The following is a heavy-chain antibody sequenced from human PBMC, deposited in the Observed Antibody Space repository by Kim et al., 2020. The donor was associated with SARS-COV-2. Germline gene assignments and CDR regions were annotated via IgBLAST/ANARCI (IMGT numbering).Heavy chain of an antibody. J-gene: IGHJ4*02. V-gene: IGHV4-34*01. CDR3: ARGSPYSGYVEFDY. CDR1: GGSFSGYY. CDR2: INHSGST. D-gene: IGHD5-12*01. Sequence: SETLSLTCAVYGGSFSGYYWSWIRQPPGKGLEWIGEINHSGSTNYNPSLKSRVTISVDTSKNQFSLKLSSVTAADTAVYYCARGSPYSGYVEFDYWGQGTLVTVSS.